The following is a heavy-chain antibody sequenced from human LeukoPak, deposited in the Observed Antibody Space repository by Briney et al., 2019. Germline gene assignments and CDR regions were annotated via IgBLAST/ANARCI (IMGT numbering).Heavy chain of an antibody. CDR3: AKGGRNGGFKASDYLDY. Sequence: GRSLTLSCAASGFTFGEYAMHRVRQPPGKGLEWVSSINWNSGYIVYEDSVKGRFTVSRDNAKTSLYLQMNSLRPEDTALYYCAKGGRNGGFKASDYLDYWGQGTLVTVSS. CDR2: INWNSGYI. V-gene: IGHV3-9*01. CDR1: GFTFGEYA. D-gene: IGHD4-23*01. J-gene: IGHJ4*02.